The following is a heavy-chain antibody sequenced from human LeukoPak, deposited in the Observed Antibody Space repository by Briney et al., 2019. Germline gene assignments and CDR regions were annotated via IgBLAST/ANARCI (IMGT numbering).Heavy chain of an antibody. Sequence: GASVKVSCKASGYTFTGYGISWVRQAPGQGLEWMGIINPSGGSTSCAQKFQGRVTMTRDMSTSTVYMELSSLRSEDTAVYYCARAPYYYGSDLYVSGAFDIWDQGTMVTVSS. CDR2: INPSGGST. V-gene: IGHV1-46*01. D-gene: IGHD3-10*01. CDR1: GYTFTGYG. CDR3: ARAPYYYGSDLYVSGAFDI. J-gene: IGHJ3*02.